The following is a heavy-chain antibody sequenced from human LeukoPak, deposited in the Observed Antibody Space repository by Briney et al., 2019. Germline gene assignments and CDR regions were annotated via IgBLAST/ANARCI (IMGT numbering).Heavy chain of an antibody. CDR3: ARTYAGNSAYWYFDL. Sequence: GGSLRLSCTASGFTVSSYAMHWVRQAPGKGLEWVALISYDGSNKYYADSVKGRFTISRDNSKNTLYLQMNSLRAEDTAVYYCARTYAGNSAYWYFDLWGRGTLVTVSS. CDR2: ISYDGSNK. CDR1: GFTVSSYA. V-gene: IGHV3-30-3*01. D-gene: IGHD4-23*01. J-gene: IGHJ2*01.